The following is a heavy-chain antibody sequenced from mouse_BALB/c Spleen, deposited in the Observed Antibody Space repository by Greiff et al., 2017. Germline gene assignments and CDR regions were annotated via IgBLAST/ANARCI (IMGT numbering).Heavy chain of an antibody. CDR2: IYPGSGNT. J-gene: IGHJ3*01. CDR1: GYTFTDYY. D-gene: IGHD2-1*01. Sequence: LQESGAELARPGASVKLSCKASGYTFTDYYINWVKQRTGQGLEWIGEIYPGSGNTYYNEKFKGKATLTADKSSSTAYMQLSSLTSEDSAVYFCGGGNYLFAYWGQGTLVTVSA. V-gene: IGHV1-77*01. CDR3: GGGNYLFAY.